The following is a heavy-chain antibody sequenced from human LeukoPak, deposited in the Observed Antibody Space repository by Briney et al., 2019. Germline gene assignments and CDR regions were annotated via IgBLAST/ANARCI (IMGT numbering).Heavy chain of an antibody. CDR1: GGSISSYY. V-gene: IGHV4-59*01. Sequence: SETLSLTCTVSGGSISSYYWSWIRQPPGKGLEWIGYIYYSGSTNYNPSLKSRVTISVDTSKNQFSLKLSSVTAADTAGYYCARDRGYSYGYYDAFDIWGQGTMVTVSS. CDR3: ARDRGYSYGYYDAFDI. CDR2: IYYSGST. J-gene: IGHJ3*02. D-gene: IGHD5-18*01.